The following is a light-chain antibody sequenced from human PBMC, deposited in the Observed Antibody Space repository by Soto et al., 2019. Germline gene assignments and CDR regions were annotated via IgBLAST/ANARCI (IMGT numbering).Light chain of an antibody. CDR2: GTS. J-gene: IGKJ1*01. CDR1: QNVRSY. V-gene: IGKV3-15*01. CDR3: QQYRDWPQT. Sequence: ETVMTQSPATLSVSPGEGAVISCRASQNVRSYVAWYQLRPGQAPRVLIYGTSIRASGIPGRFSGSGSGTEFSLPIDSLQSEDSEVYYCQQYRDWPQTFGQGTKVEVK.